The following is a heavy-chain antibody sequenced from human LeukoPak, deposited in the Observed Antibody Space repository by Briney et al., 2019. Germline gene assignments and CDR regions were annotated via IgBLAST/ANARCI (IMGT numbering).Heavy chain of an antibody. J-gene: IGHJ4*02. CDR2: ISTYNGDT. V-gene: IGHV1-18*01. D-gene: IGHD3-16*01. CDR3: ARAYGDSSSPAH. CDR1: GYTFTSYG. Sequence: GASVKVSCKASGYTFTSYGISWVRQAPGRGLEWMGWISTYNGDTIYAQKLQGRVTMTTDTSTSTAYMELKSLTSDDTAVYYCARAYGDSSSPAHWGQGTLVTVSS.